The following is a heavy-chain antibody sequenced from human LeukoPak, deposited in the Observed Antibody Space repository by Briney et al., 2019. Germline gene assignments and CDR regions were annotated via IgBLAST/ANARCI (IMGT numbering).Heavy chain of an antibody. V-gene: IGHV1-58*01. CDR1: GFTFTSSA. Sequence: ASVKVFCKASGFTFTSSAVQWVRQARGQRLEWIGWIVVGSGNTNYAQKFQERVTITRDMSTSTAYMELSSLRSEDTAVYYCAAVGHYYDSSGYSMFDYWGQGTLVTASS. D-gene: IGHD3-22*01. CDR2: IVVGSGNT. J-gene: IGHJ4*02. CDR3: AAVGHYYDSSGYSMFDY.